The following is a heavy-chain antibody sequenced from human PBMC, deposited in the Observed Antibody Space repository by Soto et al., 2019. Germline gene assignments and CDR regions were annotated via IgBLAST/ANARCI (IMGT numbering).Heavy chain of an antibody. J-gene: IGHJ6*02. CDR2: INAGNGNT. CDR3: ASQVLLPYGMDV. CDR1: GYTFTSYA. Sequence: ASVKVSCKASGYTFTSYAMHWVRQAPGQRLEWMGWINAGNGNTKYSQKFQGRVTITRDTSASTAYMELSSLRFEYTAVYYCASQVLLPYGMDVWGQGTTVTVSS. V-gene: IGHV1-3*01. D-gene: IGHD3-10*01.